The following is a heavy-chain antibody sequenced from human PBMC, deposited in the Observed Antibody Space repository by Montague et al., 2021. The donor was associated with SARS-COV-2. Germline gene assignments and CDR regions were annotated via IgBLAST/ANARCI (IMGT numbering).Heavy chain of an antibody. V-gene: IGHV4-39*01. CDR3: AMRGGALDVSDI. D-gene: IGHD4-17*01. Sequence: SETLSLTCTVSGGSIRTSSYYWGWIRQPPGKGLDWIGSIYYSGSTYYNPSLKSRVTISVDTSKNQFSLKLSSVTAADTAVYYCAMRGGALDVSDIWGQGTMVIVSS. J-gene: IGHJ3*02. CDR1: GGSIRTSSYY. CDR2: IYYSGST.